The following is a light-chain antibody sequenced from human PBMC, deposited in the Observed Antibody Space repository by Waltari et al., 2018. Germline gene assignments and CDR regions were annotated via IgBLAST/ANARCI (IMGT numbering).Light chain of an antibody. V-gene: IGKV4-1*01. CDR1: QSILFSSYNKSF. J-gene: IGKJ2*01. CDR3: QQFYHAPQT. Sequence: DIVMTQSPDSLAVSLGERATINCKSSQSILFSSYNKSFLNWYQQRPGQPPRLLLYWASPRASGVPDRISGSGSGTDFTLTISGLQTEDVAIYYCQQFYHAPQTFGQGTKVEIK. CDR2: WAS.